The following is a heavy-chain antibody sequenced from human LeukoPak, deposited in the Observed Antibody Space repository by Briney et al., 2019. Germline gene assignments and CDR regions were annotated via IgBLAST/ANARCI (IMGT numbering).Heavy chain of an antibody. D-gene: IGHD4-17*01. CDR1: GFTFSSYG. CDR3: AKVLNYGDYVTYSFDY. J-gene: IGHJ4*02. Sequence: PGGSLRLSCAASGFTFSSYGMHWVRQAPGKGLEWVAVISYDGSNKYYADSVKGRFTISRDNSKNTLYPQMNSLRAEDTAVYYCAKVLNYGDYVTYSFDYWGQGTLVTVSS. V-gene: IGHV3-30*18. CDR2: ISYDGSNK.